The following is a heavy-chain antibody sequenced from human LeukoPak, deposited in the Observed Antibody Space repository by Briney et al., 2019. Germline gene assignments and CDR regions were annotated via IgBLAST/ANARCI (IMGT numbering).Heavy chain of an antibody. D-gene: IGHD3-10*01. V-gene: IGHV3-73*01. Sequence: GGSLTLSCAASGFTFSDSAIHWVRQVSGKGLEWVGRIRTKPKNYATVYAVSVIGRFTISRDDSKNTAYLQMNNLKTDDSAVYYCARLSDVGLARWGPGTLVTVSS. CDR2: IRTKPKNYAT. CDR1: GFTFSDSA. CDR3: ARLSDVGLAR. J-gene: IGHJ4*02.